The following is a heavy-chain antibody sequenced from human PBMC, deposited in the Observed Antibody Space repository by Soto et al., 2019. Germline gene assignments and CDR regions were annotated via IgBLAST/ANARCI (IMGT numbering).Heavy chain of an antibody. CDR3: ARDRYYGSGSYYYNY. V-gene: IGHV1-69*08. J-gene: IGHJ4*02. Sequence: QVPLVQSGAEVKKPGSSVKVSCKASGGTFSSYTISWVRQAPGQGLEWMGRIIPILGIANYAQKFQGRVTITADKSTSTAYMELSSLRSEDTAVYYCARDRYYGSGSYYYNYWGQGTLVTVS. CDR1: GGTFSSYT. CDR2: IIPILGIA. D-gene: IGHD3-10*01.